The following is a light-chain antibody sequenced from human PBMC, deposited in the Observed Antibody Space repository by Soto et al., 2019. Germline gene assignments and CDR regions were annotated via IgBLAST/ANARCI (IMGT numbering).Light chain of an antibody. Sequence: DIQLTQSPSFLSASIGDRVSLSCRASQDITKYLAWFHQKPGRAPKLLIYSASTLPVGVPARFSGGGSGTEFTLTINRLQAEDFATYYCQQVDRPPLTFGGVTKVEIK. J-gene: IGKJ4*01. CDR2: SAS. CDR1: QDITKY. CDR3: QQVDRPPLT. V-gene: IGKV1-9*01.